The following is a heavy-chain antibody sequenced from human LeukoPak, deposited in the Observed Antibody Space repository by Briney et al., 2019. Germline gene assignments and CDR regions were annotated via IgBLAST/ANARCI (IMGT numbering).Heavy chain of an antibody. V-gene: IGHV4-34*01. Sequence: SETLSLTCAVYGGSFSGYYWSWIRQPPGKGLEWIGEINHSGSTNYNPSLKSRVTISVDTSKNQFSLKLSSVTAADTAVYYCARAGEWELPVDYWGQGTLVTVSS. CDR2: INHSGST. D-gene: IGHD1-26*01. CDR1: GGSFSGYY. J-gene: IGHJ4*02. CDR3: ARAGEWELPVDY.